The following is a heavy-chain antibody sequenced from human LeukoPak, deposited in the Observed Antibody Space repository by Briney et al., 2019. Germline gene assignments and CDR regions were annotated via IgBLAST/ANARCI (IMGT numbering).Heavy chain of an antibody. CDR3: ARDVYSSSWYDAFDI. D-gene: IGHD6-13*01. CDR2: ISYDGSNK. CDR1: GFTFSSYA. Sequence: GGSLRLSCAASGFTFSSYAMHWVRQAPGKGLEWVAVISYDGSNKYYADSVKGRFTISRDNSKNTLYLQMNSLRAEDTAVYYCARDVYSSSWYDAFDIWGQGTMVTVSS. V-gene: IGHV3-30-3*01. J-gene: IGHJ3*02.